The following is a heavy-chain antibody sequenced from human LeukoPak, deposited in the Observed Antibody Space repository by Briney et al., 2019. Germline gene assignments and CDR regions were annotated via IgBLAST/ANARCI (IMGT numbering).Heavy chain of an antibody. V-gene: IGHV3-64*01. CDR3: ARVFYWGGFDY. D-gene: IGHD7-27*01. J-gene: IGHJ4*02. CDR1: GFTFSSYA. CDR2: ISSNGGST. Sequence: AGGSLRLSCAASGFTFSSYAMHWVRQAPGKGLEYVSAISSNGGSTYYANSVKGRFTISRDNSKNTLYLQMGSLRAEDMAVYYCARVFYWGGFDYWGQGTLVTVSS.